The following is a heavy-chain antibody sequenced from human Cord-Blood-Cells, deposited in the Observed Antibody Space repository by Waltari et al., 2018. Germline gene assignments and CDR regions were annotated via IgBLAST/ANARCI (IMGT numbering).Heavy chain of an antibody. CDR2: INHSGST. CDR3: ATRDDNWNWFDP. D-gene: IGHD1-20*01. Sequence: QVQLQQWGAGLLKPSETLSLTCAVYGGSFSGYYWSWIRQPPGKGLGWIGEINHSGSTNYDPSPKSRVTISVDTSKNQFSLKLSSVTAADTAVYYCATRDDNWNWFDPWGQGTLVTVSS. J-gene: IGHJ5*02. V-gene: IGHV4-34*01. CDR1: GGSFSGYY.